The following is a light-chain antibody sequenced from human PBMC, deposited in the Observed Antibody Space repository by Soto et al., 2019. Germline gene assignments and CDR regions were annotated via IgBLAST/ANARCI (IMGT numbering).Light chain of an antibody. CDR2: KAS. CDR1: QTISSW. V-gene: IGKV1-5*03. J-gene: IGKJ1*01. CDR3: QQYSSYST. Sequence: DIQMTQSPSTLSASVGDRVTITCRASQTISSWLAWYQQKPGKAPKLLIYKASSLESGVPSRFSGSGSGTEFTLTISSLQPDDFATHYCQQYSSYSTFGQGTKVEIK.